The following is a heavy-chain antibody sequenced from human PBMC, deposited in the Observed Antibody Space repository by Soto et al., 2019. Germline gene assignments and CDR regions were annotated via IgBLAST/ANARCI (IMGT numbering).Heavy chain of an antibody. Sequence: GASVKVSCKASGYTFTGYYVHWVRQAPGQGLEWMGWINPNSGATNYAQRFQGRVTMTRDTSISTAYMDLSSLRSDDTAVYYCARSREGREKRMDENYYGMDVWGQGTTVTVSS. CDR1: GYTFTGYY. J-gene: IGHJ6*02. CDR2: INPNSGAT. V-gene: IGHV1-2*02. D-gene: IGHD1-26*01. CDR3: ARSREGREKRMDENYYGMDV.